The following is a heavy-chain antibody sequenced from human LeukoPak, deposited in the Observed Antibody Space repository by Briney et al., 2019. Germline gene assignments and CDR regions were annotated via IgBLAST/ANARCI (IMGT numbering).Heavy chain of an antibody. J-gene: IGHJ4*02. Sequence: TLSLTCAVYGGSFSGYYWSWIRQPPGKGLEWIGEINHSGSTNYNPSLKSRVTISVDTSKNQFSLKLSSVTAADTAVYYCARPRGYSYGYSRVYFDYWGQGSLVAVSS. CDR1: GGSFSGYY. CDR2: INHSGST. V-gene: IGHV4-34*01. D-gene: IGHD5-18*01. CDR3: ARPRGYSYGYSRVYFDY.